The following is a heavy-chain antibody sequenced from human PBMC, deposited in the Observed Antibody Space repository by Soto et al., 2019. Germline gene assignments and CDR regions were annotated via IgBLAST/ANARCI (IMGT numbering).Heavy chain of an antibody. CDR1: GGTFSSYA. CDR3: ARDPMGGATTGWFDP. J-gene: IGHJ5*02. V-gene: IGHV1-69*01. CDR2: IIPIFGTA. Sequence: QVQLVQSGAEVKKPGSSVKVSCKASGGTFSSYAISWVRQAPGQGLEWMGGIIPIFGTANYAQKFQGRVTITADXSTXTAYMELSSLRSEDTAVYYCARDPMGGATTGWFDPWGQGTLVTVSS. D-gene: IGHD1-26*01.